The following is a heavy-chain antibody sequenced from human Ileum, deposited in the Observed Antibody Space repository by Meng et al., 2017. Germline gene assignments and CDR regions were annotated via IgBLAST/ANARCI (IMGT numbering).Heavy chain of an antibody. Sequence: QVQLQESGPGLVKPPVTLSSTCTVSGGSIRSYYWNWTRQPPGKGLEWIGYIYYSGSIYYNPSLKSRVTISVDTSKNQFSLKLSSVTAADAAVYYCARHRPTDYGGNSNWFDPWGQGTLVTVSS. CDR3: ARHRPTDYGGNSNWFDP. CDR1: GGSIRSYY. V-gene: IGHV4-59*08. CDR2: IYYSGSI. J-gene: IGHJ5*02. D-gene: IGHD4-23*01.